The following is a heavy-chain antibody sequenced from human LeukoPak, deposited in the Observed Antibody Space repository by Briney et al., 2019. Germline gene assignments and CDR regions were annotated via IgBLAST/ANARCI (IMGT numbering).Heavy chain of an antibody. V-gene: IGHV4-59*01. CDR3: ARISGSYLFDY. D-gene: IGHD1-26*01. CDR2: ISYTGST. J-gene: IGHJ4*02. CDR1: GGSISNYY. Sequence: PSETLSLTCTVSGGSISNYYWSWIRQPPGKGLEWIAYISYTGSTNYNPSLQSRVTMSVDTSKNQFSLNLSSVTTADTAVYHCARISGSYLFDYWGQGTLVTVSS.